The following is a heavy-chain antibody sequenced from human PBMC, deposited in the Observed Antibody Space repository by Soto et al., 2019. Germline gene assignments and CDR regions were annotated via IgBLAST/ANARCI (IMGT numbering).Heavy chain of an antibody. CDR1: GGSISSYY. CDR2: IYYSGST. CDR3: ARGMRGYCSSTSCYVDY. J-gene: IGHJ4*02. D-gene: IGHD2-2*01. Sequence: QVQLQESGPGLVKPSETLSITCTVSGGSISSYYWCWIRQPPGKGLEWIGYIYYSGSTNYNPSLKSRVTISVDTSKNQFSLKLSSVTAADTAVYYCARGMRGYCSSTSCYVDYWGQGTLVTVSS. V-gene: IGHV4-59*01.